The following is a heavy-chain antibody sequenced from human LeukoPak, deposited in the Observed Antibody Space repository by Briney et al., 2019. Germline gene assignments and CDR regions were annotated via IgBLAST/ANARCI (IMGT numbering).Heavy chain of an antibody. CDR1: GGSISSYY. V-gene: IGHV4-59*08. J-gene: IGHJ5*02. CDR2: IYYSGST. CDR3: ARSKAHLSTSWYGTWFDP. Sequence: SETLSLTCTVSGGSISSYYWSWIRQPPGKGLEWIGYIYYSGSTNYNPSLKSRVTISVDTSKNQLSLKLSSVTAADTAVYYCARSKAHLSTSWYGTWFDPWGQGTLVTVSS. D-gene: IGHD2-2*01.